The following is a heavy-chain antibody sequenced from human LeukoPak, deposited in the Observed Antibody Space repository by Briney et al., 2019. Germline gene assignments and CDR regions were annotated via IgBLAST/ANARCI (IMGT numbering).Heavy chain of an antibody. Sequence: PSETLSLTCAVYGGSFSGYYWSWIRQPPGKGLEWIGYIYYSGSTNYNPSLKSRVTISVDTSKNQFSPKLSSVTAADTAVYYCARLLGYSGYDYRLGSSCQSEGKWFDPWGQGTLVTVSS. CDR2: IYYSGST. J-gene: IGHJ5*02. CDR1: GGSFSGYY. V-gene: IGHV4-59*01. CDR3: ARLLGYSGYDYRLGSSCQSEGKWFDP. D-gene: IGHD5-12*01.